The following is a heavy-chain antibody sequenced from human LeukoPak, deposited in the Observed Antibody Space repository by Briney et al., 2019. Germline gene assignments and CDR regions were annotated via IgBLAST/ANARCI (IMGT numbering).Heavy chain of an antibody. CDR3: ARDRVRFLEWLFSSVSEGFDY. Sequence: GGSLRLSCAASGFTFSSYSMNWVRQAPGKGLEWVSSISSSSSYIYYADSVKGRFTISRDNAKNSLYLQMNSLRAEDTAVYYCARDRVRFLEWLFSSVSEGFDYWGQGTLVTVSS. J-gene: IGHJ4*02. CDR2: ISSSSSYI. CDR1: GFTFSSYS. V-gene: IGHV3-21*01. D-gene: IGHD3-3*01.